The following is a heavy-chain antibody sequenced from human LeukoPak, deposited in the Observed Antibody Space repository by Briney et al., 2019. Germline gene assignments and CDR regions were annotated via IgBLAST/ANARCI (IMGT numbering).Heavy chain of an antibody. CDR1: GFTFSSYA. CDR2: ISDSGGST. CDR3: VGYYFDH. Sequence: GGSLRLSCAASGFTFSSYAMHWVRQAPGKGLEWVSDISDSGGSTYYADSVKGRFTISRDNSKNTLYLQMNTLRAEDTAVYYCVGYYFDHWGQGTLVTVPS. V-gene: IGHV3-23*01. J-gene: IGHJ4*02.